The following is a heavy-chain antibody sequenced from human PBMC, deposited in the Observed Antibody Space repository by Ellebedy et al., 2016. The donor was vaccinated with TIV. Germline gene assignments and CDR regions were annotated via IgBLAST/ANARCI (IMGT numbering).Heavy chain of an antibody. CDR1: GFTFRDYA. Sequence: GESLKISCAASGFTFRDYAMHWVRQTPGKGLEWLAVIWSDGSGKNFADSVKGRITISQDNSKNKLDLEMDNLIAEDTAVYFCTRGASMIRGYPIDFWGHGTLVTVSS. CDR3: TRGASMIRGYPIDF. V-gene: IGHV3-33*01. CDR2: IWSDGSGK. D-gene: IGHD3-22*01. J-gene: IGHJ5*01.